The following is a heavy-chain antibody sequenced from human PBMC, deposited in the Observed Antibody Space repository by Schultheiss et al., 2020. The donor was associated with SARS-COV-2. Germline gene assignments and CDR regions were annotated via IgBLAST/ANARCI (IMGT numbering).Heavy chain of an antibody. D-gene: IGHD5-24*01. V-gene: IGHV4-61*02. CDR3: ARERGQRGAFDI. Sequence: SETLSLTCTVSGGSISSSSYYWSWIRQPAGKGLEWIGRIYTSGSTYYNPSLKSRVTISVDTSKNQFSLKLSSVTAADTAVYYCARERGQRGAFDIWGQGTMVTVSS. CDR1: GGSISSSSYY. J-gene: IGHJ3*02. CDR2: IYTSGST.